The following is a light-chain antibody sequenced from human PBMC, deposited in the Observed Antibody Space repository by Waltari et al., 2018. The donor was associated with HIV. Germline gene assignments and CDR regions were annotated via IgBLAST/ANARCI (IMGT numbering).Light chain of an antibody. CDR2: DDS. CDR1: RSNIGNNY. J-gene: IGLJ1*01. V-gene: IGLV1-51*01. Sequence: QSILTQPPPVSAAPGQRVTISCSGSRSNIGNNYVSWYQQLPETAPKLLIYDDSERPSGVPGRFSASKSDMSATLVSTGLRTEDEADYYCGAWDSTLGAFVFGGGTYITVL. CDR3: GAWDSTLGAFV.